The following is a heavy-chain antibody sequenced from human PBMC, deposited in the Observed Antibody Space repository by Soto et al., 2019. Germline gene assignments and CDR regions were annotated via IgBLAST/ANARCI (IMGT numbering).Heavy chain of an antibody. CDR3: ARDGGRHSGGIDY. J-gene: IGHJ4*02. V-gene: IGHV1-69*01. D-gene: IGHD1-26*01. Sequence: QVQLVQSGAEVKKPGSSVKVSCKASGGTFSSYSINWVRQAPGQGLEWMGEIIPIFGTANYAQKFQGRVTITADESTSTAYMELSSLRSEATAVYYGARDGGRHSGGIDYWGQGTLVTVSS. CDR1: GGTFSSYS. CDR2: IIPIFGTA.